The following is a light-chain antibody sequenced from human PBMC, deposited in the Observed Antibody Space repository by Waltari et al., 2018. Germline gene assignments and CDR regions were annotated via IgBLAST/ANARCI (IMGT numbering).Light chain of an antibody. Sequence: QSALTQPASVSGSAGQSITISCTGTSSDVGTYTLVSWYQHHPGKAPKLMIYEASKRPSGVSHRFSGSKTGNTASLTISGLQAEDEADYFCCSYAGGHTLVFGGGTKLTVL. CDR3: CSYAGGHTLV. J-gene: IGLJ3*02. CDR2: EAS. V-gene: IGLV2-23*02. CDR1: SSDVGTYTL.